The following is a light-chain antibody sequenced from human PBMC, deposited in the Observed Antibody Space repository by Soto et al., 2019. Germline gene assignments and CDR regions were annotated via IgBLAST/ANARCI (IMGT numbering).Light chain of an antibody. V-gene: IGLV1-44*01. J-gene: IGLJ3*02. CDR3: AASDDSLKGWV. CDR1: SSNIGSEN. Sequence: QSVLTQPPSASGTPGQRVTISCSGSSSNIGSENVNWYQQVPGTAPKLLIYANNQRPSGVPDRLSVSKSGTSASLAIGGLQSEDEADYYCAASDDSLKGWVFGGGTKVTVL. CDR2: ANN.